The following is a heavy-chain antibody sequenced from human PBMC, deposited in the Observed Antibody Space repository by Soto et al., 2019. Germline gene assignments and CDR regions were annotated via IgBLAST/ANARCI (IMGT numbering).Heavy chain of an antibody. Sequence: GGSLRLSCTASGFTFGDYAMSWFRQAPGKGLEWVGFIRSKAYGGTTEYAASVKGRFTISRDDSKSIAYLQMNSLKTEDTAVYYCTRDSVNWGLGMENTYWGQGTLVTVSS. CDR1: GFTFGDYA. CDR3: TRDSVNWGLGMENTY. CDR2: IRSKAYGGTT. V-gene: IGHV3-49*03. J-gene: IGHJ4*02. D-gene: IGHD7-27*01.